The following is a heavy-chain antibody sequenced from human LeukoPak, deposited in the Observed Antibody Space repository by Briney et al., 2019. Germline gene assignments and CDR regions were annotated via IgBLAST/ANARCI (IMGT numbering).Heavy chain of an antibody. CDR3: ARDSYYDSSGYYDY. CDR2: ISAYNGNT. V-gene: IGHV1-18*01. J-gene: IGHJ4*02. CDR1: GYTFTSYG. Sequence: ASVKVSCKASGYTFTSYGISWVRQAPGQGLEWMGWISAYNGNTNYAQKLQGRVTVTTDTSTSTAYMELRSLRSDDTAVYYCARDSYYDSSGYYDYWGQGTLVTVSS. D-gene: IGHD3-22*01.